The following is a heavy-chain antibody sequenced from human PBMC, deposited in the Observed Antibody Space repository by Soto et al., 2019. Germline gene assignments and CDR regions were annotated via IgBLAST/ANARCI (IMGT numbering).Heavy chain of an antibody. V-gene: IGHV1-2*04. D-gene: IGHD2-15*01. CDR3: ARDLSSTAATTPCGMDV. CDR2: INPNSGGT. CDR1: GYTFTGYY. Sequence: ASVKVSCKASGYTFTGYYMHWVRQAPGQGLEWMGWINPNSGGTNYAQKFQGWVTMTRDTSISTAYMELSRLRSDDTAVYYCARDLSSTAATTPCGMDVWGQGPTVTVFS. J-gene: IGHJ6*02.